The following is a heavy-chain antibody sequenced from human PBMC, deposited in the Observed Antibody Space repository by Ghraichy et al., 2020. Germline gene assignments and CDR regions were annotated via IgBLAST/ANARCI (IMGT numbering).Heavy chain of an antibody. J-gene: IGHJ4*02. CDR2: MYSGGHT. CDR1: GFSVSNSY. D-gene: IGHD6-19*01. V-gene: IGHV3-66*04. CDR3: ARHESRSSWRFDY. Sequence: SCAASGFSVSNSYLAWVRQAPGKGLEWVSLMYSGGHTYYAGSVKGRFTISRDTSKNTLDLQMNSLRTDDTGVYYCARHESRSSWRFDYLGQGALVTVSS.